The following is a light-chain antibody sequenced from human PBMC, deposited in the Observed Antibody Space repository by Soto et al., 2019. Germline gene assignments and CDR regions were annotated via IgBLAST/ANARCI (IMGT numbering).Light chain of an antibody. CDR1: NIGSKS. Sequence: YELTQPPSVSVAPGKTARITCGGNNIGSKSVHWYQQKPGQAPVLVIYYDSDRPSGIPERFSGSNSGNTATLTISRVEAGDEADYYCQVWDSSSDHPFGGGTKVTVL. V-gene: IGLV3-21*04. CDR3: QVWDSSSDHP. CDR2: YDS. J-gene: IGLJ2*01.